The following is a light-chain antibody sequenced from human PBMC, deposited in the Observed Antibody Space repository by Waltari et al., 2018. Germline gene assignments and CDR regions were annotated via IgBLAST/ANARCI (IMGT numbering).Light chain of an antibody. V-gene: IGKV3-11*01. CDR1: QSVSSS. CDR3: QQRSAWPT. J-gene: IGKJ4*01. CDR2: DAS. Sequence: EIVLTQSPATLSLSPGXRATLSCRASQSVSSSLGWYQQTPGQAPRLLIYDASNRATGIPARFSGSGSGTDFTLTISSLEPEDFAIYYCQQRSAWPTFGGGTKVEIK.